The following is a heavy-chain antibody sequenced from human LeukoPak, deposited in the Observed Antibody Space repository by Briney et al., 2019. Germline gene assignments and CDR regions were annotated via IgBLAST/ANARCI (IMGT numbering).Heavy chain of an antibody. CDR2: IIPTLGIA. Sequence: SLKVSCKASGGTFSSYAISWVRQAPGQGLEWMGKIIPTLGIANYAQKFQGRVTITADKSTSTAYMELSSLRSEDTAVYYCARSADILTGYFSSWDYWGQGTLVTVSS. CDR3: ARSADILTGYFSSWDY. D-gene: IGHD3-9*01. CDR1: GGTFSSYA. J-gene: IGHJ4*02. V-gene: IGHV1-69*04.